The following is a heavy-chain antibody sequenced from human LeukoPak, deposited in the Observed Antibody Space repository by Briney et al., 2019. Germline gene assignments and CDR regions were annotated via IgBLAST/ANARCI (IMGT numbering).Heavy chain of an antibody. Sequence: ASVKVSCKASGYTFTGYYMHWVRQAPGQGLEWKGWINPNSGGTNYAQKLQGRVTMTTDTSTSTAYMELSSLRSEDTAVYYCATDLGWYSQGRGWFDPWGQGTLVTVSS. D-gene: IGHD2-15*01. CDR2: INPNSGGT. CDR1: GYTFTGYY. V-gene: IGHV1-2*02. CDR3: ATDLGWYSQGRGWFDP. J-gene: IGHJ5*02.